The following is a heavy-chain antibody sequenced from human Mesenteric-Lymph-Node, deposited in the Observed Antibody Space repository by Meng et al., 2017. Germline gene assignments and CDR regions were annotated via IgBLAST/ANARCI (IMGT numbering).Heavy chain of an antibody. CDR1: GGSVSSGGYY. CDR3: ARDYGTSRPFEY. V-gene: IGHV4-31*03. CDR2: IYYSGST. D-gene: IGHD1/OR15-1a*01. Sequence: QVQLQRSGPALVKPSQTLSLTCTVSGGSVSSGGYYWTWIRQRPGKGLEWFGHIYYSGSTFYNPSLKRRVIISIDTSKNQFSLNLRSVTPEDTAVYYCARDYGTSRPFEYWGQGILVTVSS. J-gene: IGHJ4*02.